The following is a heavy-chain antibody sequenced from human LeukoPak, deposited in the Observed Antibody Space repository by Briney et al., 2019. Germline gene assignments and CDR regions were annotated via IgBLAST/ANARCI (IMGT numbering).Heavy chain of an antibody. J-gene: IGHJ5*02. Sequence: SETLSLTCTVSGGSISSYYWSWIRQPPGKGLEWIGYIYYSGGTYYNPSPKSRVTISIDTSKDQFYLSLRSVTAADTAVFYCARVHASGYNIYNWFDPWGQGTLVTVSS. CDR1: GGSISSYY. CDR3: ARVHASGYNIYNWFDP. D-gene: IGHD5-12*01. CDR2: IYYSGGT. V-gene: IGHV4-59*12.